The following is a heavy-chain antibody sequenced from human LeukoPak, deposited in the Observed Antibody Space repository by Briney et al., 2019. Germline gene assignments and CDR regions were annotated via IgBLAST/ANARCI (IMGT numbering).Heavy chain of an antibody. J-gene: IGHJ4*02. CDR3: ARGLLGSSPSLDY. Sequence: GGSLRLSCAASGFTFSSYWMHWVRQDPGKGLVWVSRIKSDGTITIYADSVMGRFTISRDNAKNTLYLQMNSLRAEDSAVYYCARGLLGSSPSLDYWGQGTLVTVSS. V-gene: IGHV3-74*01. CDR2: IKSDGTIT. CDR1: GFTFSSYW. D-gene: IGHD6-6*01.